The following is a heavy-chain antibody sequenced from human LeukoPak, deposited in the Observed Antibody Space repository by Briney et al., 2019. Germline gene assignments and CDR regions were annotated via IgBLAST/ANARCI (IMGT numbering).Heavy chain of an antibody. J-gene: IGHJ5*02. CDR1: GYTFTSYG. D-gene: IGHD6-19*01. Sequence: ASVKVSCKASGYTFTSYGISWVRQAPGQGLEWMGGIIPIFGTANYAQKFQGRVTITADESTSTAYMELSSLRSEDTAVYYCARGQDRGWYSDWFDPWGQGTLVTVSS. CDR2: IIPIFGTA. CDR3: ARGQDRGWYSDWFDP. V-gene: IGHV1-69*13.